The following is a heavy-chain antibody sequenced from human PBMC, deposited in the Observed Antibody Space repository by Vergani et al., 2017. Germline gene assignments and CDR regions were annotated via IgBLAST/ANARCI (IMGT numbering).Heavy chain of an antibody. V-gene: IGHV4-4*03. Sequence: QVQLQESGPGLVKPPGTLSLTCAVSGGSISSSKWWSWVRQPPGKGLEWIGEIYHSGSSNYNPSLKRRVAISLDKAKNQFHLNLSSVTAADTAVYYCARGGIVVVVAAMPRVRPLDVWGQGTTVTVSS. CDR1: GGSISSSKW. CDR3: ARGGIVVVVAAMPRVRPLDV. D-gene: IGHD2-15*01. CDR2: IYHSGSS. J-gene: IGHJ6*02.